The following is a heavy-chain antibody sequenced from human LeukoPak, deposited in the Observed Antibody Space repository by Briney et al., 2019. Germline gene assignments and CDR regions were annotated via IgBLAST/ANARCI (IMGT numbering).Heavy chain of an antibody. D-gene: IGHD2-15*01. Sequence: GGSLRLSCAASGFTFSSYAMSWVRQAPGKGLGWVASIKPDGSEKYYMESVKGRFTISRDNAEDLVYLQMNDLRAEDTAVYYCARPYCSGGSCYSPPDYWGQGTLVTVSS. CDR3: ARPYCSGGSCYSPPDY. J-gene: IGHJ4*02. CDR1: GFTFSSYA. CDR2: IKPDGSEK. V-gene: IGHV3-7*01.